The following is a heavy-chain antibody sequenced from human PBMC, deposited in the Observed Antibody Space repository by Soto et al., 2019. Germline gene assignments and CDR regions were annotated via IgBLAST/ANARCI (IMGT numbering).Heavy chain of an antibody. CDR2: FINGARIT. CDR3: ARESAWYDGIVTDLEV. Sequence: GGSRRLSYHSSGFTFANHDLNWVRRAPGKGLEWIWYFINGARITSYAASVRGLFPLSRDNDKDSLFLGIPILRAQDTALYSFARESAWYDGIVTDLEVWCQGALVTVSS. V-gene: IGHV3-48*03. CDR1: GFTFANHD. D-gene: IGHD1-26*01. J-gene: IGHJ3*01.